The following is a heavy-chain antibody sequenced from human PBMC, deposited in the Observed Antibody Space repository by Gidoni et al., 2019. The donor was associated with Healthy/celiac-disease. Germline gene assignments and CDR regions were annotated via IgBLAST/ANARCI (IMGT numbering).Heavy chain of an antibody. Sequence: EVQLVESGGGLVKPGGSLRLSCAASGFTFSSYSMNWVRQAPGKGLEWVSSISSSSSYIYYADSVKGRFTISRDNAKNSLYLQMNSLRAEDTAVYYCARVEYSYGSLDYWGQGTLVTVSS. CDR1: GFTFSSYS. D-gene: IGHD5-18*01. J-gene: IGHJ4*02. CDR2: ISSSSSYI. CDR3: ARVEYSYGSLDY. V-gene: IGHV3-21*01.